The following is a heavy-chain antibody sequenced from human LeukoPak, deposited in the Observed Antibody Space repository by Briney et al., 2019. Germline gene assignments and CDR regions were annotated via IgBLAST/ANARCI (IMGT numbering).Heavy chain of an antibody. V-gene: IGHV3-7*03. CDR2: IKQDGSEK. Sequence: GGSLRLSCVASGFTFSSYWMSWVRQAPGKGLEWVANIKQDGSEKYYADSVKGRFTISRDNAKNSLYLQMNSLRAEDTALYYCAKAASGSYYFDYWGQGTLVTVSS. CDR1: GFTFSSYW. J-gene: IGHJ4*02. CDR3: AKAASGSYYFDY. D-gene: IGHD1-26*01.